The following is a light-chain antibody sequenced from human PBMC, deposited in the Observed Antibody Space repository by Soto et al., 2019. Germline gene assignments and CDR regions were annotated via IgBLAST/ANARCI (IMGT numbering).Light chain of an antibody. V-gene: IGLV7-43*01. Sequence: QTMVTQEPSLTVSPGGTVTLTCASDTVAVTTSNYASWFQQRPGQPPRTLIYTTNSRHSWTPARFSGSLLGDKAALTLSGVQPEDEADYYCLLYYGGAQLIFGGGTKLTVL. CDR1: TVAVTTSNY. J-gene: IGLJ2*01. CDR2: TTN. CDR3: LLYYGGAQLI.